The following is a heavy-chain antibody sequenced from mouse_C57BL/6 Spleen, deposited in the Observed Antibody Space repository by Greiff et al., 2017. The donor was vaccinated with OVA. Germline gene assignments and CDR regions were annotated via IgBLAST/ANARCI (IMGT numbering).Heavy chain of an antibody. J-gene: IGHJ4*01. CDR2: IYPGSGNT. V-gene: IGHV1-84*01. CDR1: GYTFTDYY. D-gene: IGHD1-1*01. Sequence: VQLQQSGPELVKPGASVKISCKASGYTFTDYYINWVKQRPGQGLEWIGWIYPGSGNTKYNEKFKGKATLTVDTSSSTAYMQLSSLTSEDSAVYFCARTGYGSSYRYYAMDYWGQGTSVTVSS. CDR3: ARTGYGSSYRYYAMDY.